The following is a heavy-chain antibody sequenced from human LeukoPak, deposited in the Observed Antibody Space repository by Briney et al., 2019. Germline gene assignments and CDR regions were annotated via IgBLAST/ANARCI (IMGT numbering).Heavy chain of an antibody. CDR2: IYYTGNT. Sequence: SGPTLVKPSETLSLTCTVSGGSVSSGTYYWSWIRQPPGKGLEWIGHIYYTGNTHYVPSLKSRVTMSVDTPKNQFSLKLTSVTAADTADYYCARGTNYYGSGDYWGQGTLVTVSS. CDR3: ARGTNYYGSGDY. J-gene: IGHJ4*02. CDR1: GGSVSSGTYY. D-gene: IGHD3-10*01. V-gene: IGHV4-61*01.